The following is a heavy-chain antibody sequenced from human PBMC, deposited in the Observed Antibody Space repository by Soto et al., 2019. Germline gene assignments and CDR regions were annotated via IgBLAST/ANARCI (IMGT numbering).Heavy chain of an antibody. CDR2: IYSGGST. CDR3: ARGGRPIAAAGTLDY. V-gene: IGHV3-53*02. J-gene: IGHJ4*02. Sequence: EVQLVETGGGLIQPGGSLSLSCAASGFTVSSNYMSWVRQAPGKGLEWVSVIYSGGSTYYADSVKGRFTISRDNSKNTLYLQMNSLRAEDTAVYYCARGGRPIAAAGTLDYWGQGTLVTVSS. CDR1: GFTVSSNY. D-gene: IGHD6-13*01.